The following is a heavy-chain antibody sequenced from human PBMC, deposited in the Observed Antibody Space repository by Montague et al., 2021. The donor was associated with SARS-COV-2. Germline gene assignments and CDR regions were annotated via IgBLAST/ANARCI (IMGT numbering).Heavy chain of an antibody. D-gene: IGHD5-18*01. J-gene: IGHJ6*02. CDR2: TYYGSKWYN. CDR3: ARDTRIQLWFDRDYYYGMDV. Sequence: CAISGDSVSSNSAAWNWIRQSPPRGLEWLGRTYYGSKWYNDYAVSVKSRITINPDTSKNQFSLQLNSVTPEDTAVYYCARDTRIQLWFDRDYYYGMDVWGQGTTVTVSS. CDR1: GDSVSSNSAA. V-gene: IGHV6-1*01.